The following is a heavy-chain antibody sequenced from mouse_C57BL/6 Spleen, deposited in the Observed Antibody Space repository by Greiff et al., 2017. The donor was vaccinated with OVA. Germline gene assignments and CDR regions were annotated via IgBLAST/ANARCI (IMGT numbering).Heavy chain of an antibody. Sequence: EVQLVESGPGLVKPSQSLSLTCSVTGYSITSGYYWNWIRQFPGNKLEWMGYISYDGSNNYNPSLKNRISITRDTSKNQFFLKLNSVTTEDTATYYCARGFDGYIDYWGQGTTLTVSS. D-gene: IGHD2-3*01. J-gene: IGHJ2*01. CDR3: ARGFDGYIDY. CDR2: ISYDGSN. V-gene: IGHV3-6*01. CDR1: GYSITSGYY.